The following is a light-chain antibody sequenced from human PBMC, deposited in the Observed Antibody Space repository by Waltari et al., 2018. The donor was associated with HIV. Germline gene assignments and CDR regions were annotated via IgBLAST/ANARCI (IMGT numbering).Light chain of an antibody. V-gene: IGLV2-14*01. Sequence: QSALTQPASVSGSPGQSITISCTGTSSDVGGYNYVSWYQQHPGKAPKFIMYEVSNRPSGVSNRFSGSKSGNTATLTISELQAEDEADYYCSSYTSSTSLGVFGGGTKLTVL. CDR1: SSDVGGYNY. CDR3: SSYTSSTSLGV. J-gene: IGLJ3*02. CDR2: EVS.